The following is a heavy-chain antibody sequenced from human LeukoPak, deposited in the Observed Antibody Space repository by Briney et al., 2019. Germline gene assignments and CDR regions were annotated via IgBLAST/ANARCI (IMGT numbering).Heavy chain of an antibody. D-gene: IGHD6-13*01. CDR2: MYRGGST. J-gene: IGHJ4*02. V-gene: IGHV3-66*01. CDR1: GFTVSNNY. Sequence: PGGFLRLSCAASGFTVSNNYMSWVRQAPGKGLEWVSVMYRGGSTYYADSVQGRFTMSRDNSKNTLYLQMNSLRAEDTAVYYCARDGGAAAGYWGQGTLVTVSS. CDR3: ARDGGAAAGY.